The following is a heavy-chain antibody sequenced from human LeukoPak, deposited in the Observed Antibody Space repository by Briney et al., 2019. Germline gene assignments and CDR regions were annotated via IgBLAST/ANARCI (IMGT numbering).Heavy chain of an antibody. D-gene: IGHD2-21*02. CDR3: ARSYDCGGDCFEAFDI. CDR1: VGTFSNFP. J-gene: IGHJ3*02. Sequence: GASVEVFCNASVGTFSNFPISWVRQTPGQGLEWMGGLIPIFDTGNYAQKFQGRDTITADQSTSTAYMELSSLRSEDTAVYFCARSYDCGGDCFEAFDIWGQGTMVTVSS. V-gene: IGHV1-69*13. CDR2: LIPIFDTG.